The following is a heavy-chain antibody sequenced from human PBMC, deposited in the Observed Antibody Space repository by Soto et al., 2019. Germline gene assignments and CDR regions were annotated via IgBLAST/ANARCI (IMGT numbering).Heavy chain of an antibody. D-gene: IGHD3-10*01. V-gene: IGHV2-26*01. J-gene: IGHJ5*02. CDR2: IFSNDET. CDR1: GFSISNARMG. CDR3: ARTEDGSRSKTQAGWFDT. Sequence: QVTLKESGPVVVKPTETLTLTCTVSGFSISNARMGVSWIRQPPGKALEWLAHIFSNDETRFSKSLKSRLTISKDTSKSQVVLIMTNMDPADTATYYCARTEDGSRSKTQAGWFDTWGQGTLVTVSS.